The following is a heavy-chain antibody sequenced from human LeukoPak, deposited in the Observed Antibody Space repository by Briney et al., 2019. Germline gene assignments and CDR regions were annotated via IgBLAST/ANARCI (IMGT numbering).Heavy chain of an antibody. CDR3: ALASSGGSFDY. J-gene: IGHJ4*02. Sequence: ASVKVSCKASGYTFTGYYMHWVRQAPGQGLEWMGWISAYNGNTNYAQKLQGRVTMTTDTSTSTAYMELRSLRSDDTAVYYCALASSGGSFDYWGQGTLVTVSS. CDR1: GYTFTGYY. CDR2: ISAYNGNT. V-gene: IGHV1-18*04. D-gene: IGHD2-15*01.